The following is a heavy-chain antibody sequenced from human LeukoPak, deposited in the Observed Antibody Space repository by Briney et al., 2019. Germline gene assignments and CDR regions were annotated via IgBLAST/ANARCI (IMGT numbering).Heavy chain of an antibody. CDR2: ISGSGGST. V-gene: IGHV3-23*01. J-gene: IGHJ6*03. Sequence: GGSLRLSCAASGFTFSSYGMSWVRQAPGKGLEWVSAISGSGGSTYYADSVKGRFTISRDNSKNTLYLQMNSLRAEDTAVYYCAKDSSGWAYYYYYYMDVWGKGTTVTVSS. CDR3: AKDSSGWAYYYYYYMDV. CDR1: GFTFSSYG. D-gene: IGHD6-19*01.